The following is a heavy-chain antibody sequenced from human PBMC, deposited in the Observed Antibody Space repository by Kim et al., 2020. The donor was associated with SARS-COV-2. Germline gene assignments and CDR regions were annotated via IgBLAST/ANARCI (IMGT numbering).Heavy chain of an antibody. D-gene: IGHD3-3*01. J-gene: IGHJ4*02. V-gene: IGHV4-61*01. CDR1: GASVSSGSYF. Sequence: SETLSLTCTVSGASVSSGSYFWSWIRQPPGKGLEWIGYIYYSGNTNSNPSLKSRVTMSIDTSKNQFSLKLRSVTAADTALYYCARAPNDFWSGYRYYFDYWGQGTLVTVSS. CDR2: IYYSGNT. CDR3: ARAPNDFWSGYRYYFDY.